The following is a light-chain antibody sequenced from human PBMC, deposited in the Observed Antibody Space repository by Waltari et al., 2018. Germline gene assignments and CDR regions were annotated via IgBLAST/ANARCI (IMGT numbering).Light chain of an antibody. V-gene: IGLV3-10*01. CDR1: ALAKKY. CDR2: EDT. J-gene: IGLJ2*01. CDR3: YSTDSNSNYGV. Sequence: SYEWTQPPSVSVSPGQTARITCSGDALAKKYASSYQKKPGQAPVLILYEDTKRPSEIPERFSGSISGTMATLTISGAQVEDEAVYYCYSTDSNSNYGVFGGGTKLTVL.